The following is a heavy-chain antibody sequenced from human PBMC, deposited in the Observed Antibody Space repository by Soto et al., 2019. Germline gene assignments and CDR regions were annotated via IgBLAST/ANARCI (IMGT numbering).Heavy chain of an antibody. J-gene: IGHJ4*02. D-gene: IGHD2-8*01. V-gene: IGHV4-31*03. CDR2: IHHSGSS. CDR3: ARLTASALMDY. Sequence: QVQLQESGPGLVKPSQTLSLTCTVSGGSMTSGGYYWSWIRQHPGKGLEWIGYIHHSGSSYYNPSLKSRLAMSVDTAKSQFSLNLSSMSDADTAIYYCARLTASALMDYWGQGTLVTVSS. CDR1: GGSMTSGGYY.